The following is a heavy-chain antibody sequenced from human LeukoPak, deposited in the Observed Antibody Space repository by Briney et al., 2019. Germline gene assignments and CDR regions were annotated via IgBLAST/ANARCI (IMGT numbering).Heavy chain of an antibody. J-gene: IGHJ5*02. CDR2: MSTNIGRT. D-gene: IGHD6-19*01. Sequence: GGSLRLACAASRFTFANYAMSWVRQAPGKGLEWVSGMSTNIGRTFYADSVKGRFTISRDNSKSTLYLQMNTLRVEDTAVYYCAKIRSEGSGQPLEFVSWGQGTLVTVSS. V-gene: IGHV3-23*01. CDR3: AKIRSEGSGQPLEFVS. CDR1: RFTFANYA.